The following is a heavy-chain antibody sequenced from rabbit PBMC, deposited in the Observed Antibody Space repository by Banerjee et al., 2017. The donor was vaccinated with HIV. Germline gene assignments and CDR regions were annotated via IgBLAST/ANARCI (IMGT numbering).Heavy chain of an antibody. D-gene: IGHD7-1*01. CDR1: GFSFSSSYW. CDR3: ARPPGYNNL. J-gene: IGHJ4*01. V-gene: IGHV1S45*01. CDR2: IYTISGST. Sequence: QEHLVESGGDLVKPEGSLTLTCTASGFSFSSSYWICWVRQAPGKGLELIACIYTISGSTYYASWAKGRFTISKTSSTTVTLQMTSLTAADTATYFCARPPGYNNLWGPGTLVTVS.